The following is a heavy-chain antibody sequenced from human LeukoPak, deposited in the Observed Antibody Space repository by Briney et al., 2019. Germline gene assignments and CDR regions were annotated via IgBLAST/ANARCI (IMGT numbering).Heavy chain of an antibody. J-gene: IGHJ4*02. Sequence: QPGRSLRLSCAASGFTFSIYGMHWVRQAPGKGLEWVAVIWNDGSNKYYADSVKGRFTISRSNSKNTLYLQINSLRAEDTAVYSCARASGPFDYWGQGTLVTVSS. CDR3: ARASGPFDY. D-gene: IGHD3-10*01. CDR2: IWNDGSNK. V-gene: IGHV3-33*01. CDR1: GFTFSIYG.